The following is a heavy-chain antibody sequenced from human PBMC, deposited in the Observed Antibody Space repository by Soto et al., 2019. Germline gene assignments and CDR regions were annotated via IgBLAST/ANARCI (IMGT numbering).Heavy chain of an antibody. D-gene: IGHD2-2*02. CDR2: IYPGDSNT. CDR1: GYSFTNYW. V-gene: IGHV5-51*01. CDR3: ARQGFCSSTSCYTVDY. J-gene: IGHJ4*02. Sequence: GESLKISCKGSGYSFTNYWIGWVRQMPGKGLEWMGIIYPGDSNTRYSPSLQGQVTISADKSISTAYLQWSSLKASDTAMYYCARQGFCSSTSCYTVDYWGQGTRVTVSS.